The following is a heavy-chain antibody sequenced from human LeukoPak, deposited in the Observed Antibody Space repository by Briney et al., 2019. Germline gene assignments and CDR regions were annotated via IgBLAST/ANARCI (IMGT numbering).Heavy chain of an antibody. CDR2: INPDGSGQ. J-gene: IGHJ4*02. CDR1: GGSISSSNW. CDR3: ARDSNSGYHPN. D-gene: IGHD5-12*01. V-gene: IGHV3-7*01. Sequence: GTLSLTCAVSGGSISSSNWWSWVRQPPGKGLEWVANINPDGSGQVYVDSVKGRFIISRDNARNSLFLQMNSLTVTDTAVYYCARDSNSGYHPNWGQGTLVTVSS.